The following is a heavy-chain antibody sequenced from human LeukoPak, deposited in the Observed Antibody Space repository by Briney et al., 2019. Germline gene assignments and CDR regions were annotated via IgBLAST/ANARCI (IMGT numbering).Heavy chain of an antibody. D-gene: IGHD6-6*01. CDR1: GFTFSSYG. V-gene: IGHV3-30*03. CDR3: ARDRTAARPFDY. J-gene: IGHJ4*02. Sequence: AGGSLRLSCAASGFTFSSYGMHWVRQAPGKGLEWVAVISYDGSNKYYADSVKGRFTISRDNSKNTLYLQMNSLRAEDTAVYYCARDRTAARPFDYWGQGTLVTVSS. CDR2: ISYDGSNK.